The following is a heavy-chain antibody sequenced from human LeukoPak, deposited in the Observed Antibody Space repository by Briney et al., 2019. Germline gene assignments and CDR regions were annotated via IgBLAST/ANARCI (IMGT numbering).Heavy chain of an antibody. V-gene: IGHV3-21*01. J-gene: IGHJ4*02. Sequence: GGSLRLSCAASGFTFSSYSMNWVRQAPGKGLEWVSSISSSSSSIYYADSVKGRFTISRDNAKNSLYLQMNSLRAEDTAMYYCARASGDIVETATMGSYWGQGTLVTVSP. CDR1: GFTFSSYS. CDR2: ISSSSSSI. D-gene: IGHD5-18*01. CDR3: ARASGDIVETATMGSY.